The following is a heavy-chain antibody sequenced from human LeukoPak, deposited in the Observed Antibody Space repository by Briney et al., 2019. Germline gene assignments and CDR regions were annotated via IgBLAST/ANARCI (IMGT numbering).Heavy chain of an antibody. CDR1: GFTFDDYA. CDR2: ISWNSGSI. Sequence: GRSLRLSCAASGFTFDDYAMHWVRQAPGKGLEWVSGISWNSGSIGYADSVKGRFTISRDNSKSTLEMQMNSLRAEDTALYYCVKEANGFDMWGLGTMVTVYS. D-gene: IGHD2-8*01. J-gene: IGHJ3*02. V-gene: IGHV3-9*01. CDR3: VKEANGFDM.